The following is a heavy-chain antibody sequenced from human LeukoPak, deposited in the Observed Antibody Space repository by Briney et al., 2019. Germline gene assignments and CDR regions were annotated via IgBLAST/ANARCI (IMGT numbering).Heavy chain of an antibody. CDR2: IISTANAI. J-gene: IGHJ4*02. CDR3: ARDSSWSFDY. CDR1: GFTFSSYS. V-gene: IGHV3-48*01. D-gene: IGHD3-10*01. Sequence: RGSLRLSCAASGFTFSSYSMNWVRHAPGKGLEWISYIISTANAIYYADSVKGRFTISGDNGKNSVYLQMNSLRAEDTAVYYCARDSSWSFDYWGQGTLVTVSS.